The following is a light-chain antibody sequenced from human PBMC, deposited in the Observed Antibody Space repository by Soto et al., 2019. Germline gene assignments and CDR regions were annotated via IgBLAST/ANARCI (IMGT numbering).Light chain of an antibody. V-gene: IGKV3-11*01. Sequence: EIGLTQSPATLSLSPGEGATLSCRASQSISTYLAWYQQKPGQAPRLLIYDASNRATGVPARFSGSGAGTDFTLTISRLEPEDFAVSYCQQGGSFGGGTMVEIK. CDR1: QSISTY. J-gene: IGKJ4*01. CDR2: DAS. CDR3: QQGGS.